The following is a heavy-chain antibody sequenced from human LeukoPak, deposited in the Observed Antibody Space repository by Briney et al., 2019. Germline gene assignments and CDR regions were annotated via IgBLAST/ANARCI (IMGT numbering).Heavy chain of an antibody. CDR3: ARSEQYYYDSSGYYTLSLIDY. V-gene: IGHV1-18*01. CDR2: SSAYNGNT. CDR1: GYILTGYG. D-gene: IGHD3-22*01. Sequence: ASVKVSCKASGYILTGYGISWVRQAPGQGLEWMGWSSAYNGNTNYAQKLQGRVTMTTDTSTSTAYMELRSLRSDDTAVYYCARSEQYYYDSSGYYTLSLIDYWGQGTLVTVSS. J-gene: IGHJ4*02.